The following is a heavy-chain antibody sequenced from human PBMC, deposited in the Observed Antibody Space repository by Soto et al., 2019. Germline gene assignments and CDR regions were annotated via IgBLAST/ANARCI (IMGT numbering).Heavy chain of an antibody. Sequence: VASVKVSCKASGGTFSSYAISWVRQAPGQGLEWMGGIIPIFGTANYAQKFQGRVTITADESTSTAYMELSSLRSEDTAVYYCARIFHYYDSSGYLWFDPWGQGTLVTVSS. J-gene: IGHJ5*02. CDR2: IIPIFGTA. CDR3: ARIFHYYDSSGYLWFDP. CDR1: GGTFSSYA. D-gene: IGHD3-22*01. V-gene: IGHV1-69*13.